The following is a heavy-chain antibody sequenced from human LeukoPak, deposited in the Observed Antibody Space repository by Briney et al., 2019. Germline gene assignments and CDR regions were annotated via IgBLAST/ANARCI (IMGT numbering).Heavy chain of an antibody. CDR3: ARTYYYDSSGPRFFDY. CDR2: IKQDGSEK. D-gene: IGHD3-22*01. J-gene: IGHJ4*02. CDR1: GFTFSSYW. Sequence: PGWSLRLSCAASGFTFSSYWMSWVRQAPGKGLEWVANIKQDGSEKYYVDSVKGRFTISRDNAKNSLYLQMNSLRAEDTAVYYCARTYYYDSSGPRFFDYWGQGTLVTVSS. V-gene: IGHV3-7*01.